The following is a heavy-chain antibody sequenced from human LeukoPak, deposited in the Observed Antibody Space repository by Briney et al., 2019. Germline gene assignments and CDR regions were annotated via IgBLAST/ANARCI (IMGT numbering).Heavy chain of an antibody. J-gene: IGHJ4*02. CDR1: GYTFTGYY. V-gene: IGHV1-2*04. D-gene: IGHD7-27*01. CDR2: INPNTGGT. Sequence: ASVTVSCKASGYTFTGYYMHWVRQAPGQGLEWMGWINPNTGGTGYAQKFQDWVTMTRDTSISTVYMELNRLKSDDTAVYYCARWGLSGEGRYFDYWGQGTLVTVSS. CDR3: ARWGLSGEGRYFDY.